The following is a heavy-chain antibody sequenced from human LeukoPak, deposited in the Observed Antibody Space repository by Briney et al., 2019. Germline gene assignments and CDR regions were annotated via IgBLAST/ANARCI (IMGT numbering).Heavy chain of an antibody. CDR3: ARLLYGSGSYSNIFDS. CDR2: VYYSGST. J-gene: IGHJ4*02. CDR1: GGSISSSSYY. Sequence: SETLSLTCTVSGGSISSSSYYWGWIRQRPGKGPEWIGNVYYSGSTYYNPSLKSRVTISVDTSKNQFSLKLSSVTAADTAVYYCARLLYGSGSYSNIFDSWGQGTLVTVSS. D-gene: IGHD3-10*01. V-gene: IGHV4-39*01.